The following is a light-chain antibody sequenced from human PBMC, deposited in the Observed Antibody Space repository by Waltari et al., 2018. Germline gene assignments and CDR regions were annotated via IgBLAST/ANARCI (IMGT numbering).Light chain of an antibody. V-gene: IGKV1-39*01. J-gene: IGKJ2*01. CDR3: QQSYSTPRT. CDR2: AAS. Sequence: DIQMTQSPSSLSASVGDRDTITCRASQSISSYLHWYQQKPGKAPKLLIYAASSLQSGVPSRFSGSGSGTDFTLTISSLQPEDFATYYCQQSYSTPRTFGQGTKLEIK. CDR1: QSISSY.